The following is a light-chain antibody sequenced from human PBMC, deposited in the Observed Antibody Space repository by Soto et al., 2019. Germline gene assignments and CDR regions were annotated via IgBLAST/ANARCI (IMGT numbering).Light chain of an antibody. Sequence: QMTQSPSSLSASVEARVTITCRASQSISNHLEWSQQKPGKAPKLLIYAASTRQTGVPARFSGSGSGTDFTLTISSLQPEDSASYYCQQSYSTLRTFGQGTKGDIK. CDR3: QQSYSTLRT. CDR1: QSISNH. CDR2: AAS. V-gene: IGKV1-39*01. J-gene: IGKJ1*01.